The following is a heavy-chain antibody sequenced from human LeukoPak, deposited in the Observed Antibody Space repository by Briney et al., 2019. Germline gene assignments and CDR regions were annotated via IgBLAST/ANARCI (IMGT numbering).Heavy chain of an antibody. CDR2: IYHSGST. CDR1: GGSISSGGYS. Sequence: SQTLSLTCAVSGGSISSGGYSRSWIRQPPGKGLEWIGYIYHSGSTYYNPSLKSRVTISVDRSKNQFSLKLSSVTAADTAVYYCARVLYYDSSGYYRRSYYFDYWGQGTLVTVSS. V-gene: IGHV4-30-2*01. D-gene: IGHD3-22*01. CDR3: ARVLYYDSSGYYRRSYYFDY. J-gene: IGHJ4*02.